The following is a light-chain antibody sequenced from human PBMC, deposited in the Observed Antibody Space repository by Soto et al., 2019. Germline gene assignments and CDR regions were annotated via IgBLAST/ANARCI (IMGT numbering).Light chain of an antibody. CDR3: QQYGSSGP. CDR2: GAS. J-gene: IGKJ1*01. Sequence: EIGLKQSPGTLSVYIGERATLSCRASQSVSNNYLAWYQQKPGQAPRILIYGASNRATGIPDRFSGSGSGTDFTLTISRLEPEDFAVYYCQQYGSSGPFGQGTKVDIK. CDR1: QSVSNNY. V-gene: IGKV3-20*01.